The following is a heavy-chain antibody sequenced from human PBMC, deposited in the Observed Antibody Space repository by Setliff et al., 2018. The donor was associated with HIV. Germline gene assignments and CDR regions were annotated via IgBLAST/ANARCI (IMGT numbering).Heavy chain of an antibody. Sequence: TWVRQPPGKGLEWIGEINHSGSTNYNQSLKSRVTISGDTSKNQFSLKLSSVTAADTAVYYCARDRYTWNYGKNYMDVWGKGTTVTVSS. CDR2: INHSGST. D-gene: IGHD1-7*01. CDR3: ARDRYTWNYGKNYMDV. V-gene: IGHV4-34*01. J-gene: IGHJ6*03.